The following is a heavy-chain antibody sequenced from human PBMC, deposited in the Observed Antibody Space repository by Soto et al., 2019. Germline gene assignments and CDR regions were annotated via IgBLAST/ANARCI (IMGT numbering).Heavy chain of an antibody. D-gene: IGHD1-1*01. J-gene: IGHJ6*02. Sequence: EVQLVESGGGLVQPGGSLRLSCAAYGFTFSSYWMHWVRQAPGQGLVWVSRLNTDGSTTNYADSVKGRFTISRDNAKNTLYLQMNSLRAEDTAVYYCARGVRNNYGADVWGQGTTVTVSS. V-gene: IGHV3-74*01. CDR2: LNTDGSTT. CDR1: GFTFSSYW. CDR3: ARGVRNNYGADV.